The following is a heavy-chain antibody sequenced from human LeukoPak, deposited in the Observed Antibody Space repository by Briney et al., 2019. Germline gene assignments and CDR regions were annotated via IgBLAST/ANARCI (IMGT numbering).Heavy chain of an antibody. CDR1: GFTFSSYA. D-gene: IGHD1-26*01. Sequence: PGRSLRLSCAASGFTFSSYAMHWVRQAPGKGLEWVAVISYDGSNKYYADSVKGRFIISRDNSKNTLYLQMNSLRAEDTAVYYCARDLIRDSGSYLGLDYWGQGTLVTVSS. CDR2: ISYDGSNK. V-gene: IGHV3-30-3*01. CDR3: ARDLIRDSGSYLGLDY. J-gene: IGHJ4*02.